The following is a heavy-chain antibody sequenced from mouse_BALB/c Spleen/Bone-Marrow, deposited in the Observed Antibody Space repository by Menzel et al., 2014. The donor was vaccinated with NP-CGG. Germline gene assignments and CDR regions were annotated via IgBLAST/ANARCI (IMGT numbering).Heavy chain of an antibody. Sequence: EVQLQEPGGGLVQPGGSLKLSCAASGFTFSSYTMSWVRQTPEKRLEWVAYISNGGGRTYYPDTEKGRFTISRDNAKNTLYLQMSSLKSEDTAMYYCARQIYFPYFDYWGQGTTLTVSS. J-gene: IGHJ2*01. V-gene: IGHV5-12-2*01. D-gene: IGHD2-1*01. CDR1: GFTFSSYT. CDR3: ARQIYFPYFDY. CDR2: ISNGGGRT.